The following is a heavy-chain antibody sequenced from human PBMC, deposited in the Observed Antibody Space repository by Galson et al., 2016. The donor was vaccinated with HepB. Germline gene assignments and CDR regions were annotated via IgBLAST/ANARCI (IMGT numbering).Heavy chain of an antibody. V-gene: IGHV3-23*01. D-gene: IGHD3-10*02. Sequence: SLRLSCAVSGFTFSTYDMSWVRLAPGRGLECVSGIRGSGEGTYYADSVKGRFTISRDNSRSTLYLQMSSLRLEDTALYYCARHDVGGIDYWGQGTLVTVSS. CDR2: IRGSGEGT. CDR1: GFTFSTYD. J-gene: IGHJ4*02. CDR3: ARHDVGGIDY.